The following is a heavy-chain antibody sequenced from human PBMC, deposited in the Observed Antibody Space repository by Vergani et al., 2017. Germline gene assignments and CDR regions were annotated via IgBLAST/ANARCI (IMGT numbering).Heavy chain of an antibody. D-gene: IGHD3-10*01. J-gene: IGHJ4*02. CDR2: ISSSSGTI. CDR1: GFTFSSYS. V-gene: IGHV3-48*01. CDR3: ARDSAYYGAGNVDY. Sequence: EVQLVESGGGLVQTGGSPRLSCVASGFTFSSYSMNWVRQAPGKGLEWVSYISSSSGTIYYADSVKGRFTISSDNAKNSLYLQMNRLRAEDTAVYYCARDSAYYGAGNVDYWGQGTLVTVSS.